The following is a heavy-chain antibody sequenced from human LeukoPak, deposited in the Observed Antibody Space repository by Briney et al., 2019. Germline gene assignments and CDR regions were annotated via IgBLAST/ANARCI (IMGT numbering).Heavy chain of an antibody. J-gene: IGHJ4*02. D-gene: IGHD1-26*01. CDR3: AKDSPSGMLDY. Sequence: GGSPRLSSAASGFTFSGYGMHWVRQAPGKGLEWVAVISYDGSNKYYADSVKGRFTISRDNSKNTLYLQMNSLRAEDTAVYYCAKDSPSGMLDYWGQGTLVTVSS. V-gene: IGHV3-30*18. CDR2: ISYDGSNK. CDR1: GFTFSGYG.